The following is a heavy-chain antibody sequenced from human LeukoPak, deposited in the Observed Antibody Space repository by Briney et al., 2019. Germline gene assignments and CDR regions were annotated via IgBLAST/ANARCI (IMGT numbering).Heavy chain of an antibody. D-gene: IGHD3-10*01. Sequence: ASVKVSCKASGYTFTSYGISWVRQAPGQGLEWMGLISAYNGNTNYAQKLQGRVTMTADTSTSTAYMELSSLRSDDTAVYYCARDYITMVRGVRVQGAFDIWGQGTMVTVSS. J-gene: IGHJ3*02. CDR1: GYTFTSYG. CDR3: ARDYITMVRGVRVQGAFDI. V-gene: IGHV1-18*01. CDR2: ISAYNGNT.